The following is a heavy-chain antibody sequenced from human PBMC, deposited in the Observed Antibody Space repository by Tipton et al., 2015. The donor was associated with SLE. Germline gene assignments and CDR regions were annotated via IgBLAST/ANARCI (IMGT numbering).Heavy chain of an antibody. D-gene: IGHD3-10*01. CDR3: ARDRGGDAFDI. CDR1: GYTFTSYG. CDR2: ISAYNGNR. Sequence: QSGAEVKKPGASVKVSCKASGYTFTSYGINWVRQAPGQGLEWMGWISAYNGNRKYAKKVQGRVTMTTDTSTSTAYLELRSLRSDDTAVYYCARDRGGDAFDIWGQGTMVTVSS. V-gene: IGHV1-18*04. J-gene: IGHJ3*02.